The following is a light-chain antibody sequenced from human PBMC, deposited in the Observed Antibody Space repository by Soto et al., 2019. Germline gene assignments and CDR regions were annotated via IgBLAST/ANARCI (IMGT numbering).Light chain of an antibody. CDR2: KAS. J-gene: IGKJ5*01. CDR3: QQYNSYSIT. V-gene: IGKV1-5*03. Sequence: EIPMTQSPSTLSASVGDRVTITCRASQSISTWLAWYQQKPRKAPKLLIYKASSLESGVPSRFSGSGSGTEFTLTISSLQPDDFATYYCQQYNSYSITFGQGTRLEIK. CDR1: QSISTW.